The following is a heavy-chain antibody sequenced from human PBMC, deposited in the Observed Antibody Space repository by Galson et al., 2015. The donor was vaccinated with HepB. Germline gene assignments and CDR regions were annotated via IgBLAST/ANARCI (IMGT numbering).Heavy chain of an antibody. Sequence: SLRLSCAASGFTFSSYAMSWVRQAPGKGLERVSAISGSGGSTYYADSVKGRFTISRDNSKNTLYLQMNSLRAEDTAVYYCAKESYLHCSGGSCYGADGYWGQGTLVTVSS. V-gene: IGHV3-23*01. D-gene: IGHD2-15*01. J-gene: IGHJ4*02. CDR1: GFTFSSYA. CDR2: ISGSGGST. CDR3: AKESYLHCSGGSCYGADGY.